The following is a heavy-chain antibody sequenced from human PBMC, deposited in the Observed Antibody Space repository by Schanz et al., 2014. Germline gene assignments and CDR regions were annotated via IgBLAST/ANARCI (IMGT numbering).Heavy chain of an antibody. J-gene: IGHJ4*02. CDR2: ISVYNHNK. CDR1: GYIFINSG. D-gene: IGHD3-3*01. V-gene: IGHV1-18*01. Sequence: QIQLVQSGPEVKKPGATVKVSCKASGYIFINSGISWVRQAPGQGLEWMGWISVYNHNKEYDQKFQGRFTITTDTSTSTAYMALTDLRSDDTAVYYCARDRRFFDRDDLYYFDSWGQGTLVTVSS. CDR3: ARDRRFFDRDDLYYFDS.